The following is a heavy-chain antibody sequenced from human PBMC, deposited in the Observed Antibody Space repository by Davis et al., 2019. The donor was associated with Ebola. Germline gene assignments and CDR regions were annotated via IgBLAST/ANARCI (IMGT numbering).Heavy chain of an antibody. CDR1: GNSFSTHW. J-gene: IGHJ2*01. Sequence: GESLKISCKDSGNSFSTHWIGWVRQMPGKGLEWMGVIYTGDSDTRYSPSFLSQVTISADKSISTAYLQWSSLKASDTAMYYCARRSPYGAYEGGWYFDLWGRGTLVTVSS. V-gene: IGHV5-51*01. CDR2: IYTGDSDT. CDR3: ARRSPYGAYEGGWYFDL. D-gene: IGHD4-17*01.